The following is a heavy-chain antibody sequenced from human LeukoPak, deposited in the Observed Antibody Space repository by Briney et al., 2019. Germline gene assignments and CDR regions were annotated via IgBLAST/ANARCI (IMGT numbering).Heavy chain of an antibody. J-gene: IGHJ5*02. CDR2: ISATGGTT. CDR3: AKGKQTAFLDWFDP. Sequence: GGSLRLSCAASGFTFSSNGMNWVRQAPGKGLQWVSAISATGGTTYYADSVKGRFTSSRDNSKNVLYLQLSSLRAEDTAIYYCAKGKQTAFLDWFDPWGQGTLVTVSS. V-gene: IGHV3-23*01. CDR1: GFTFSSNG. D-gene: IGHD2-21*02.